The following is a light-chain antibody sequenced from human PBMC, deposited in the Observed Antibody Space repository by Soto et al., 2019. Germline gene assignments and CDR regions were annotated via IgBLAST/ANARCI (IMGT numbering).Light chain of an antibody. CDR1: QSVRNW. CDR3: QQYDGYSPQT. Sequence: DIQMTQSPSTLFASVGDRVTITCRASQSVRNWLAWYQQKPGRAPHLLIYDSSTLERGVPSRFRGSGSGTEVTLSINGRQPDDFGTYYGQQYDGYSPQTFGQGTKVEL. CDR2: DSS. V-gene: IGKV1-5*01. J-gene: IGKJ1*01.